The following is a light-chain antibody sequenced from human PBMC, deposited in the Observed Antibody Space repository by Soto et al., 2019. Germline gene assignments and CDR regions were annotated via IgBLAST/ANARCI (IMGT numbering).Light chain of an antibody. CDR3: QSYDSSLNSRV. V-gene: IGLV1-40*01. J-gene: IGLJ2*01. Sequence: QSVLTQPPSVSGAPGQRVTMSCTGSSSNVGAGYDVHWYQHLPGTAPKLLIYANNNRPSGVPDRFSGSKSGTSASLAISGLQAEDEADYYGQSYDSSLNSRVFGGGTKLTV. CDR2: ANN. CDR1: SSNVGAGYD.